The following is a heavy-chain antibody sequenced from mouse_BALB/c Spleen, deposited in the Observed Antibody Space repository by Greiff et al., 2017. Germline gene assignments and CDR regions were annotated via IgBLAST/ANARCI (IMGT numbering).Heavy chain of an antibody. CDR2: IHYSGST. CDR3: ARRGVYYYGSRGAMDY. Sequence: EVKLQESGPDLVKPSQSLSLTCTVTGYSITSGYSWHWIRQFPGNKLEWMGYIHYSGSTNYNPSLKSRISITRDTSKNQFFLQLNSVTTEDTATYYCARRGVYYYGSRGAMDYWGQGTSVTVSS. D-gene: IGHD1-1*01. J-gene: IGHJ4*01. CDR1: GYSITSGYS. V-gene: IGHV3-1*02.